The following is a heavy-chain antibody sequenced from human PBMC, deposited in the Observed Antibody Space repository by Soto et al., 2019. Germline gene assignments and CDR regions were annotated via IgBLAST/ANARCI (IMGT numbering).Heavy chain of an antibody. CDR2: INPNSGGT. Sequence: GASVKVSCKASGYTFTGYYMHWVRQAPGQGLEWMGWINPNSGGTNYAQKFQGWVTMTRDTSISTAYMELSRLRSDDTAVYYCARSREMAIPWFDPWGQGTLVTVSS. J-gene: IGHJ5*02. CDR3: ARSREMAIPWFDP. V-gene: IGHV1-2*04. CDR1: GYTFTGYY. D-gene: IGHD2-2*02.